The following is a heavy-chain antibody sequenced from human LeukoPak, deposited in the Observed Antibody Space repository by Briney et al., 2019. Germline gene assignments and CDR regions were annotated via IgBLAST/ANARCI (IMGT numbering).Heavy chain of an antibody. D-gene: IGHD3-10*01. CDR2: ISAYNGNT. CDR3: ASDKYYYGSGSYSYFDY. V-gene: IGHV1-18*01. CDR1: GYTFTSYG. Sequence: ASVKVSCKASGYTFTSYGISWVRQAPGQGLEWMGWISAYNGNTNYAQKLQGRVTMTTDTSTSTAYMELRSLRSDDTAVYYCASDKYYYGSGSYSYFDYWGQGTLVTVSS. J-gene: IGHJ4*02.